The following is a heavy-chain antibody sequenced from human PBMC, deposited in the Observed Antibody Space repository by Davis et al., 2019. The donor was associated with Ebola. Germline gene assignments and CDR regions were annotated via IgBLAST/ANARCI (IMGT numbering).Heavy chain of an antibody. CDR1: GFTFNKYE. CDR3: AKTPLVVPAAHSWFDP. Sequence: GGSLRLSCAASGFTFNKYEMNWVRQAPGKGLEWVSAISGSGGSTYYADSVKGRFTISRDNSKNTLYLQMNSLRAEDTAVYYCAKTPLVVPAAHSWFDPWGQGTLVTVSS. J-gene: IGHJ5*02. CDR2: ISGSGGST. V-gene: IGHV3-23*01. D-gene: IGHD2-2*01.